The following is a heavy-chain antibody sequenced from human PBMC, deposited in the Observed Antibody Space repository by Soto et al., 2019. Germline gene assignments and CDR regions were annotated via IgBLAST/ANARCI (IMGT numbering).Heavy chain of an antibody. V-gene: IGHV1-69*13. Sequence: SVKVSCKASGGTFSSYAISWVRQAPGQGLEWMGGIIPILGTANYAQKFQGRVTITADESTSTAYMELSSLRSEDTAVYYCARGGYSSSWYRVYYYYYGMDVWGQGTTVTVSS. CDR2: IIPILGTA. D-gene: IGHD6-13*01. CDR1: GGTFSSYA. CDR3: ARGGYSSSWYRVYYYYYGMDV. J-gene: IGHJ6*02.